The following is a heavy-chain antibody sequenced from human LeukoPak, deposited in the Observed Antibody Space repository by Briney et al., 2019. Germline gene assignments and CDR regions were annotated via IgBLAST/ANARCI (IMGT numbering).Heavy chain of an antibody. V-gene: IGHV3-30*02. Sequence: QAGGSLRLSCAASGFTFSSYSMNWVRQAPGKGLEWVAFIQYDGSYKDYGDSVKGRFTISRDNSKNTLYLQMNSLRAEDTAVYFCAKDVVGQQWPENYWGQGTLVTVSS. CDR2: IQYDGSYK. J-gene: IGHJ4*02. CDR3: AKDVVGQQWPENY. D-gene: IGHD6-19*01. CDR1: GFTFSSYS.